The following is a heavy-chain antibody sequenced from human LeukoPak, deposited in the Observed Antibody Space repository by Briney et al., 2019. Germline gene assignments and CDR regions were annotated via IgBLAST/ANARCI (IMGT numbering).Heavy chain of an antibody. CDR1: GGSISSSSYY. J-gene: IGHJ3*02. V-gene: IGHV4-39*07. CDR2: IYYSGST. D-gene: IGHD2/OR15-2a*01. CDR3: ARLNFMVIRRAFDI. Sequence: PSETLSLTCTVSGGSISSSSYYWGWIRQPPGKGLEWIGSIYYSGSTYYNPSLKSRVTISVDTSKNQFSLKLSSVTAADTAVYYCARLNFMVIRRAFDIWGQGTMVIVSS.